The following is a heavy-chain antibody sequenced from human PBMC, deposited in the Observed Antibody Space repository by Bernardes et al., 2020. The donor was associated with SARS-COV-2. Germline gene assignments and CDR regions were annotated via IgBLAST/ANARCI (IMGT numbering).Heavy chain of an antibody. CDR1: GNTFTSYA. CDR3: ARGRDIVVEPSDSDASDV. Sequence: SVKVSCKTSGNTFTSYAVIWVRQAPGQGLECMGGIIPLFGTTNYAQNFQGRVTITADESTSTAYLELRSLRSEDTAIYFCARGRDIVVEPSDSDASDVWGQGTMVTVST. V-gene: IGHV1-69*13. J-gene: IGHJ3*01. D-gene: IGHD2-2*01. CDR2: IIPLFGTT.